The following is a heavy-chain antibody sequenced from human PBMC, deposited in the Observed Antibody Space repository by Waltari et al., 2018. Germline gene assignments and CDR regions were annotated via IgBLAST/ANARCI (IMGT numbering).Heavy chain of an antibody. CDR2: IYTTGDT. Sequence: QVQLQESGPRLVKPWETLSLTCTVSGGSMTTSYWSWIRQAAGKGPECIGRIYTTGDTKYNPSLKSRVIMSIDTSKNQFSLSLNSVTAADTAVYYCARCSTVTSIYWYFDLWGRGALVTVSS. CDR3: ARCSTVTSIYWYFDL. D-gene: IGHD4-17*01. CDR1: GGSMTTSY. V-gene: IGHV4-4*07. J-gene: IGHJ2*01.